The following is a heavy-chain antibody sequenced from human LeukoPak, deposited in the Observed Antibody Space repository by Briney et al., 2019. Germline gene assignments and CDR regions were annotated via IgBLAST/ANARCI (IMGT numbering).Heavy chain of an antibody. Sequence: SGRSLRLSCVASGVTFSIYTMSWVRQAPGKGLEWVSSITSSSSSIYSADSVKGRLTISRDNAKNSLYLEMNSLRDEDTAVYYCARDLAWGAYWGQGTLVTVSS. CDR1: GVTFSIYT. CDR3: ARDLAWGAY. V-gene: IGHV3-21*01. J-gene: IGHJ4*02. CDR2: ITSSSSSI. D-gene: IGHD4/OR15-4a*01.